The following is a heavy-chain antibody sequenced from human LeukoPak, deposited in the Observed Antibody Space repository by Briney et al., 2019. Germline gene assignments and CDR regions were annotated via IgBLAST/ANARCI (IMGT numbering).Heavy chain of an antibody. V-gene: IGHV4-34*01. J-gene: IGHJ4*02. D-gene: IGHD3-16*02. CDR2: INHSGST. CDR1: GFTFSSYA. Sequence: GSLRLSCAASGFTFSSYAMSWVRQAPGKGLEWIGEINHSGSTNYNPSLKSRVTISVDTSKNQFSLKLSSVTAADTAVYYCARVPYDYVWGSYRQSPNDYWGQGTLVTVSS. CDR3: ARVPYDYVWGSYRQSPNDY.